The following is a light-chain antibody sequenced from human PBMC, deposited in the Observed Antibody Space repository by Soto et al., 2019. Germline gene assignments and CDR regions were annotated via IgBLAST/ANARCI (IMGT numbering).Light chain of an antibody. V-gene: IGLV2-8*01. CDR2: EVS. CDR1: SSDVGGYNY. J-gene: IGLJ2*01. CDR3: SSYAGSNNFVV. Sequence: QSVLTQPPSASGSPGQSVTISCTGTSSDVGGYNYVSWYQQHPGKAPKLMIYEVSKRPSGVPDRFSGSKSGNTASLNVSGLQADDEADYYCSSYAGSNNFVVFGGGTKLTVL.